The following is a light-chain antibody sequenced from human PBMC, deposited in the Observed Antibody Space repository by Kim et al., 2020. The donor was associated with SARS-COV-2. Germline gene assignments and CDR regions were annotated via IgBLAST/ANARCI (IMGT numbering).Light chain of an antibody. Sequence: GQSITISCTGTSSDVGAYNYVYWYQQNPGKAPKLMIYDVNKRPSGVSNRFSGSKSGNTASLTISGLQAEDEADYYCSSYTSSTTVVFGGGTQLTVL. CDR2: DVN. V-gene: IGLV2-14*04. CDR1: SSDVGAYNY. J-gene: IGLJ2*01. CDR3: SSYTSSTTVV.